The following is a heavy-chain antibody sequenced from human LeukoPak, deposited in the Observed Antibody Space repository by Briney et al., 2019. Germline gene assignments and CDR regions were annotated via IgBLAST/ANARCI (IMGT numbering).Heavy chain of an antibody. CDR1: GYTFTSYG. CDR2: ISAYNGNT. D-gene: IGHD6-6*01. V-gene: IGHV1-18*01. J-gene: IGHJ6*02. CDR3: ATSARPYYYYGMDV. Sequence: ASVKVSCKASGYTFTSYGISWVRQAPGQGLEWMEWISAYNGNTNYAQKLQGRVTMTTDTSTSTAYMELRSLRSDDTAVYYCATSARPYYYYGMDVWGQGTTVTVSS.